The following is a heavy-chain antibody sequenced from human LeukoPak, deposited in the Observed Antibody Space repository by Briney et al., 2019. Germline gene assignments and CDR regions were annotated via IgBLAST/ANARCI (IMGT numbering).Heavy chain of an antibody. CDR3: ARAVGPRGGNWFDP. Sequence: ASVTVSCKASGYTFTSYFIHWVRQAPGQGREWMGVINPTSGSTTYSQKFQGRVMMTRDTSTSTVYMDLSSLRSEDRAMYYGARAVGPRGGNWFDPWGQGTLVTVSS. CDR2: INPTSGST. V-gene: IGHV1-46*01. D-gene: IGHD1-26*01. J-gene: IGHJ5*02. CDR1: GYTFTSYF.